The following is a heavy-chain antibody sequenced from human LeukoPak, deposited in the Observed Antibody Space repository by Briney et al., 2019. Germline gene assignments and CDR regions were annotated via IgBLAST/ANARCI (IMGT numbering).Heavy chain of an antibody. V-gene: IGHV4-30-4*08. CDR3: ARESLTTAYYFDY. CDR1: GGSISSGDYC. CDR2: IYYSGST. D-gene: IGHD4-11*01. Sequence: SQTLSLTYTVSGGSISSGDYCWSWIRQPPGKGLEWIGYIYYSGSTYYNPSLKSRVTISVDTSKNQFSLKLSSVTAADTAVYYCARESLTTAYYFDYWGQGTLVTVSS. J-gene: IGHJ4*02.